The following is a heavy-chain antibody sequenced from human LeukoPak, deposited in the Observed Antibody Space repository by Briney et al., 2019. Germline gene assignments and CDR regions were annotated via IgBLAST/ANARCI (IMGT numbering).Heavy chain of an antibody. CDR3: ARDRGYSYGFIDY. CDR2: ISYDGSNK. V-gene: IGHV3-30*19. J-gene: IGHJ4*02. CDR1: GFTFSSSG. Sequence: GGPLRLSCAASGFTFSSSGMHWVRQAPGKGLEWVAVISYDGSNKYYADSVKGRFTISRDNSKNTLYLQMNSLRAEDTAVYYCARDRGYSYGFIDYWGQGTLVTVSS. D-gene: IGHD5-18*01.